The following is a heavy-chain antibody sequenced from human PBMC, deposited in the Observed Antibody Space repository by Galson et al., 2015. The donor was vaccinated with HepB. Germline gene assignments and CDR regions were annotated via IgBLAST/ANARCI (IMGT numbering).Heavy chain of an antibody. J-gene: IGHJ2*01. D-gene: IGHD6-13*01. CDR1: GGSISSSSYY. Sequence: ETLSLTCTVSGGSISSSSYYWGWIRQPPGKGLEWIGSIYYSGSTYYNPSLKSRVTISVDTSKNQFSLKLSSVTAADTAVYYCASPMAAAKYWYFDLWGRGTLVTVSS. CDR3: ASPMAAAKYWYFDL. CDR2: IYYSGST. V-gene: IGHV4-39*01.